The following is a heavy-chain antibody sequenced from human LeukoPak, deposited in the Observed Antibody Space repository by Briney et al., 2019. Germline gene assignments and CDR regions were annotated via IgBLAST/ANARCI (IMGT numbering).Heavy chain of an antibody. J-gene: IGHJ4*02. CDR2: IYYSGST. CDR3: ARGEWFGNPSDY. CDR1: GGSISSYY. V-gene: IGHV4-59*01. D-gene: IGHD3-10*01. Sequence: SETLSLTCTVSGGSISSYYWSWIRQPPGKGLEWIGYIYYSGSTNYNPSLKSRVTISVDTSKNQFSLKLSSVTAADTAVYYCARGEWFGNPSDYWGQGTLVTVSS.